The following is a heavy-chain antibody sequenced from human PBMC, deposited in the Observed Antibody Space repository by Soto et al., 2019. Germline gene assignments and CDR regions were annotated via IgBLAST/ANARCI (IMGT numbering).Heavy chain of an antibody. CDR1: GGSISSSNYY. CDR3: AKGRGYTYGRSAFDI. V-gene: IGHV4-39*01. D-gene: IGHD5-18*01. J-gene: IGHJ3*02. CDR2: IYYSGST. Sequence: QLQLQESGPGLVKPSETLSLTCTVSGGSISSSNYYWGWIRQPPGKGLEWIGSIYYSGSTYYNPSLKSRGTLSVDPSKTTFSLKLSSVTAADTAVYYCAKGRGYTYGRSAFDIWGQGTMVTVSS.